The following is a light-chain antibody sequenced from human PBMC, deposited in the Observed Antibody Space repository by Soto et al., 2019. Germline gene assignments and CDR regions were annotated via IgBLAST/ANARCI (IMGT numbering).Light chain of an antibody. V-gene: IGKV1-5*01. J-gene: IGKJ1*01. CDR1: QSISSW. CDR2: DAS. Sequence: DIQMTQSPSTLSASVGDRVTITCRASQSISSWLAWYQQKPGKAPKLLIYDASTLESGVPSRFGGSGSGTEFTLTISSLQPEDSATYYCLQDINYPWTFGQGTKVDIK. CDR3: LQDINYPWT.